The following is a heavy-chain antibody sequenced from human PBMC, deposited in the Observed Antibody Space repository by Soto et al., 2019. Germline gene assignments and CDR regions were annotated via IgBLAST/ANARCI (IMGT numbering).Heavy chain of an antibody. Sequence: GGSLRLSCAASGFTFSTYAMTWVRQAPGRGLEWVSAISGSGGSVYQVDSEKGRFSISRDNPRSTLYLQMNSLRAEDTAVYYCARISGFWSGFPFDYWGPGTLVTVSS. CDR2: ISGSGGSV. V-gene: IGHV3-23*01. CDR3: ARISGFWSGFPFDY. CDR1: GFTFSTYA. D-gene: IGHD3-3*01. J-gene: IGHJ4*02.